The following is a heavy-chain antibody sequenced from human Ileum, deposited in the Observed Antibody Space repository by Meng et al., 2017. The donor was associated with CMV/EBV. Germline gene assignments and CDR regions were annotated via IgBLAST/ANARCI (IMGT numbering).Heavy chain of an antibody. CDR1: GGSISSYY. Sequence: SETLSLTCTVSGGSISSYYWSWIRQSPGRGLEWIASIQRTGDAYHNPSLNGRVTISVDTSKNQFSLRLISVTAADTAMYYCARRVGRYYDSSGGIDYWGRGTQVTVSS. CDR3: ARRVGRYYDSSGGIDY. CDR2: IQRTGDA. D-gene: IGHD3-22*01. V-gene: IGHV4-39*07. J-gene: IGHJ4*02.